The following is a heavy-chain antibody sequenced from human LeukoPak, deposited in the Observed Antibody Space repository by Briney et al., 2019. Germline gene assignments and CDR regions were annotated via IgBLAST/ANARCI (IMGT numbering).Heavy chain of an antibody. D-gene: IGHD3-22*01. Sequence: GGSLRLSCAASGFTVSGNYMSWVRQAPGKGLEWVSVIYSGGSTYYADSVKGRFTISRDNSKNTLYLQMNSLRAEDTAVYYCARDNFNYYDSSGYLDYWGQGTLVTVSS. CDR2: IYSGGST. V-gene: IGHV3-66*01. CDR1: GFTVSGNY. CDR3: ARDNFNYYDSSGYLDY. J-gene: IGHJ4*02.